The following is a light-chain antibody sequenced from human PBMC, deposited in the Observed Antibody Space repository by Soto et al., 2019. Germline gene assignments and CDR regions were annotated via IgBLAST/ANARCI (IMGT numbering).Light chain of an antibody. Sequence: QSMLTQGNSVSVAPGQSITIPCTGTSGDVGSYNLVSWYQQHPGKAPKLLIYEVTERPSGVSNRFSGSKSGSTASLTISGLQPDDEADYYCCSYAGNSEVFGTGTKVTVL. CDR1: SGDVGSYNL. J-gene: IGLJ1*01. V-gene: IGLV2-23*02. CDR2: EVT. CDR3: CSYAGNSEV.